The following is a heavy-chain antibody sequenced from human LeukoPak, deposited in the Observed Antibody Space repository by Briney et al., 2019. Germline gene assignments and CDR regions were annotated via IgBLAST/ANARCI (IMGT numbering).Heavy chain of an antibody. V-gene: IGHV4-34*01. CDR3: ASSGSYYPSFDY. CDR2: INHSGST. CDR1: GGSFGGYY. Sequence: PSETLSLTCAVYGGSFGGYYWSWIRQPPGKGLEWIGEINHSGSTNYNPSLKSRVTISVDTSKNQFSLKLSSVTAADTAVYYCASSGSYYPSFDYWGQGTLVTVSS. D-gene: IGHD1-26*01. J-gene: IGHJ4*02.